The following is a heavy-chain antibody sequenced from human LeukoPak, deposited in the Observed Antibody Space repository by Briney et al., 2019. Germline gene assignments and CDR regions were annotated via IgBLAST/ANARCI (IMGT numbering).Heavy chain of an antibody. V-gene: IGHV3-13*04. D-gene: IGHD1-26*01. CDR3: ARGMGATTQSLFDQ. CDR1: GFTFSSYD. CDR2: IGTAGDT. J-gene: IGHJ4*02. Sequence: GGSLRLSCAASGFTFSSYDMHWVRQATGKGLEWVSGIGTAGDTYYPGSVKGRFTISRENAKNSLYLQMNSLRAGDTAVYYCARGMGATTQSLFDQWGQGALVTVSS.